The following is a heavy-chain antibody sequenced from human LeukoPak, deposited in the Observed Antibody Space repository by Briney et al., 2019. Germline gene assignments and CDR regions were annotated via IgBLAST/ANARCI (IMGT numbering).Heavy chain of an antibody. D-gene: IGHD2-15*01. CDR3: ARHRYCSGGSCYSDY. CDR1: GYSFTSYW. CDR2: IYPGDSET. V-gene: IGHV5-51*01. J-gene: IGHJ4*02. Sequence: GESLKISCKGSGYSFTSYWIGWVRQMPGKGLEWMGIIYPGDSETRYSPSFQGQVTISADKSISTAYLQWSSLKASNTAMYYCARHRYCSGGSCYSDYWGQGTLVTVSS.